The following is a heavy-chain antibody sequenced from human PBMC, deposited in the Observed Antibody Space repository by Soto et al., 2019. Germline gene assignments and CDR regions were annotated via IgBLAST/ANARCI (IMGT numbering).Heavy chain of an antibody. CDR3: ARTSGDFGLSKYFQH. CDR1: GGSISSGGYY. Sequence: SETLSLTCTVSGGSISSGGYYWSWIRQLPGKGLEWIGYIYYSGTTFHNPSLKSRVSISVDTSKNLFSLKLSSVTAADTAVYYCARTSGDFGLSKYFQHWGQGTLVTVSS. J-gene: IGHJ1*01. D-gene: IGHD4-17*01. V-gene: IGHV4-31*03. CDR2: IYYSGTT.